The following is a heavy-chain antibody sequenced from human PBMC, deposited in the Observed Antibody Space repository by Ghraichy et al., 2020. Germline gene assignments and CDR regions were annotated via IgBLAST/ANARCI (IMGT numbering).Heavy chain of an antibody. V-gene: IGHV4-34*01. CDR2: INHSGST. CDR3: ARGPGITIFGVGLRRSFDY. Sequence: SETLSLTCAVYGGSFSGYYWSWIRQPPGKGLEWIGEINHSGSTNYNPSLKSRVTISVDTSKNQFSLKLSSVTAADTAVYYCARGPGITIFGVGLRRSFDYWGQGTLVTVSS. J-gene: IGHJ4*02. CDR1: GGSFSGYY. D-gene: IGHD3-3*01.